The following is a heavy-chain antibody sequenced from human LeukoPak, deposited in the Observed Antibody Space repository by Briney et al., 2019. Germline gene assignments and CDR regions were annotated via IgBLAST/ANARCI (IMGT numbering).Heavy chain of an antibody. CDR3: VRGFTYGTDYFDY. J-gene: IGHJ4*02. D-gene: IGHD2-8*01. CDR1: GFTFGKYW. Sequence: PGGSLRLSCVASGFTFGKYWMSWVRQAPGKGLEWVANIKLDGSEKYYVDSVKGRFTISRDNAKNSLYLQMNSLRAEDTAVYYCVRGFTYGTDYFDYWGQGTLVTVSS. CDR2: IKLDGSEK. V-gene: IGHV3-7*04.